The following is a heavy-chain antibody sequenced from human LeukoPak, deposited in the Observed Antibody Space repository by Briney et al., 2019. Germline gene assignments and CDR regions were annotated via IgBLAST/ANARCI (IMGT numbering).Heavy chain of an antibody. CDR1: GGSINRYY. D-gene: IGHD2-2*02. J-gene: IGHJ5*02. CDR3: ARGTVPAAIEGSWFDP. V-gene: IGHV4-59*01. CDR2: IYYSGST. Sequence: PSETLSLTCTVSGGSINRYYWSWIRQPPGKGLEWIGYIYYSGSTNYNPSLKSRVSISVDTSKNQFSLKLSSVTAADTAVYYCARGTVPAAIEGSWFDPWGQGTLVTVSS.